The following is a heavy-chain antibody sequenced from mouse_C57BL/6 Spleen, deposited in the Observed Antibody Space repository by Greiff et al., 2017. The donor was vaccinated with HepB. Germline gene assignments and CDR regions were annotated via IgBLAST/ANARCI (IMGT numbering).Heavy chain of an antibody. D-gene: IGHD2-3*01. V-gene: IGHV5-17*01. CDR3: ARDYDGYYDYAMDY. CDR2: ISSGSSTI. J-gene: IGHJ4*01. Sequence: EVQGVESGGGLVKPGGSLKLSCAASGFTFSDYGMHWVRQAPEKGLEWVAYISSGSSTIYYADTVKGRFTISRDNAKNTLFLQMTSLRSEATAMYYCARDYDGYYDYAMDYWGQGTSVTVSS. CDR1: GFTFSDYG.